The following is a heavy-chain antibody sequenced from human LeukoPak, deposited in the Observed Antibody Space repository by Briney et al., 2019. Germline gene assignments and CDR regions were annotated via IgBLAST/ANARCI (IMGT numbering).Heavy chain of an antibody. Sequence: SETLSLTCAVYGGSFSGYYWSWIRQPPGKGLEWIGEINHSGSTNYNPSLKSRVTISVDTSKNRFSLKLSSVTAADTAVYYCARVPRVVILPHDAFDIWGQGTMVTVSS. D-gene: IGHD3-3*01. CDR3: ARVPRVVILPHDAFDI. V-gene: IGHV4-34*01. CDR2: INHSGST. J-gene: IGHJ3*02. CDR1: GGSFSGYY.